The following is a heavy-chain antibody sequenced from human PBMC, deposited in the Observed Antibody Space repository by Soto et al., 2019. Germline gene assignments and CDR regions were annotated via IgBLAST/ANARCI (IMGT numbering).Heavy chain of an antibody. J-gene: IGHJ5*02. CDR2: IFHGGST. V-gene: IGHV4-30-2*01. CDR3: ARHLPILEWSAGWFDP. CDR1: GAPISCGDYS. D-gene: IGHD3-3*01. Sequence: SETLSLTCAISGAPISCGDYSWNWIRQPPGKGLEWIGYIFHGGSTYYNPSLRSRVTISVDRSRTQFSLKLSSVTAADTAVYYCARHLPILEWSAGWFDPWGQGTLVTVSS.